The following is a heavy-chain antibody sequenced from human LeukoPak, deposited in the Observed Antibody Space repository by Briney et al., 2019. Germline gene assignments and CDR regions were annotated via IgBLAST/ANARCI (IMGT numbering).Heavy chain of an antibody. V-gene: IGHV1-46*01. CDR2: INPSSGKT. Sequence: GASVTVSCKASGYIFTSYYIHWLRQVPGQGLEWMGIINPSSGKTNYAQKFQGRVTMNRGMSTSTVYMELTSLRSDDTALYYCARDLRTITVLGMGVFNIWGQGSMVTVSS. CDR1: GYIFTSYY. J-gene: IGHJ3*02. D-gene: IGHD3-9*01. CDR3: ARDLRTITVLGMGVFNI.